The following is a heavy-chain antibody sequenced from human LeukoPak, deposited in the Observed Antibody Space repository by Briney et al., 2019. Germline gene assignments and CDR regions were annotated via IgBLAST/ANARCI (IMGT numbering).Heavy chain of an antibody. CDR1: GLTFSSYG. CDR2: ISSSSSYI. J-gene: IGHJ6*04. D-gene: IGHD3-10*02. CDR3: AELGITMIGGV. Sequence: PGGSLRLSCAASGLTFSSYGMNWVRQAPGKGLEWVSSISSSSSYIYYADSMKGRFTISRDNSKTTLYLHMNSLRAEDTAVYYCAELGITMIGGVWGKGTTVTISS. V-gene: IGHV3-21*01.